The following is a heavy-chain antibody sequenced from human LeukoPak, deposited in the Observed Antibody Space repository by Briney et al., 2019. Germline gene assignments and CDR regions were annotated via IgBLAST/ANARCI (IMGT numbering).Heavy chain of an antibody. CDR3: ARDRNYGENFDY. D-gene: IGHD4-17*01. CDR1: GGTFSNYA. CDR2: IITNYGTT. V-gene: IGHV1-18*01. Sequence: ASVKVSCKASGGTFSNYAISWVRQAPGQGLEWMGGIITNYGTTNYAQKLQGRVTMTTDTSTSTAYMELRSLRSDDTAVYYCARDRNYGENFDYWGQGTLVTVSS. J-gene: IGHJ4*02.